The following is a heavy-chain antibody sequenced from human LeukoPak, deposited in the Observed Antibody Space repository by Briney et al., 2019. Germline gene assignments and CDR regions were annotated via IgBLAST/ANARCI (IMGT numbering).Heavy chain of an antibody. D-gene: IGHD2-2*01. CDR2: IIPIFGTA. CDR1: GGTFSSYA. V-gene: IGHV1-69*13. CDR3: ARGQLPRVPFYYYYYGMDV. J-gene: IGHJ6*02. Sequence: EASVKVSCKASGGTFSSYAISWVRQAPGQGLEWMGGIIPIFGTANYAQKFQGRVTITADESTSTAYMELSSLRSEDTAVYYCARGQLPRVPFYYYYYGMDVWGQGTTVTVSS.